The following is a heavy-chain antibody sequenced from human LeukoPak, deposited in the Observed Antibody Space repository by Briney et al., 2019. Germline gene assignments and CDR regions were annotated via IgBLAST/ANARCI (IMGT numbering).Heavy chain of an antibody. Sequence: GGSLRLSCAVSGFIFSSYAMNWVRQAPGKGLEWVSFIYSDNTHYSDSVKGRFTISRDNSKNTLYLQMNSLRAEDTAVYYCARRAGAYSHPYDYWGQGTLVTVSS. CDR3: ARRAGAYSHPYDY. CDR1: GFIFSSYA. V-gene: IGHV3-53*01. CDR2: IYSDNT. J-gene: IGHJ4*02. D-gene: IGHD4/OR15-4a*01.